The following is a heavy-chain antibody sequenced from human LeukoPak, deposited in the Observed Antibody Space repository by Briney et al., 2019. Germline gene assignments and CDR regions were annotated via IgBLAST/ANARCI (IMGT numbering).Heavy chain of an antibody. CDR3: AREGILRFLEAPDAFDI. J-gene: IGHJ3*02. V-gene: IGHV1-46*01. D-gene: IGHD3-3*01. CDR2: INPSGGST. CDR1: GYTFTSYY. Sequence: ASVKVSCKASGYTFTSYYMHWVRQAPGQGLEWMGIINPSGGSTSYAQKFQGRVTMTRDTSTSTVYMELSSLRSDDTAVYYCAREGILRFLEAPDAFDIWGQGTMVTVSS.